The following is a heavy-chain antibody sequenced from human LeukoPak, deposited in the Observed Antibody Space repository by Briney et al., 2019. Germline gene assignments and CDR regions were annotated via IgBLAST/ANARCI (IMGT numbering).Heavy chain of an antibody. J-gene: IGHJ4*02. Sequence: GGSLRLSCAASGFTVSSSYMSWVRQAPGEGLEWVSVIYSGGNTYYADSVKGRFTISRDNSKNTLYLQMNSLRAEDAAVYYCVRTEYSSGWTHDSWGQGTLVTVSS. V-gene: IGHV3-53*01. CDR3: VRTEYSSGWTHDS. CDR2: IYSGGNT. CDR1: GFTVSSSY. D-gene: IGHD6-19*01.